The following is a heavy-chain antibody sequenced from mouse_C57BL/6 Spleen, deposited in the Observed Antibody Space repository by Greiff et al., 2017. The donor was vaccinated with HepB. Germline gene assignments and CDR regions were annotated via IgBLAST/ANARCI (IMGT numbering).Heavy chain of an antibody. CDR3: ARKGLTGTGDY. D-gene: IGHD4-1*01. CDR1: GYTFTSYW. Sequence: QVQLQQPGAELVMPGASVKLSCKASGYTFTSYWMHWVKQRPGQGLEWIGEIDPSDSYTNYNQKFKGKSTLTVDKSSSTAYMQLSSLTSEDSAVYYCARKGLTGTGDYWGQGTTLTVSS. J-gene: IGHJ2*01. CDR2: IDPSDSYT. V-gene: IGHV1-69*01.